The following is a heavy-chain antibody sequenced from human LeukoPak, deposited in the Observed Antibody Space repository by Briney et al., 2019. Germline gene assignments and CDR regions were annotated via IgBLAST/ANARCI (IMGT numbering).Heavy chain of an antibody. CDR2: IRFDGSNR. D-gene: IGHD3-10*01. CDR1: GFTFSSYW. CDR3: APPPYGSAPKD. V-gene: IGHV3-30*02. Sequence: GGSLRLSCAASGFTFSSYWMHWVRQAPGKGLEWVAFIRFDGSNRYYADSVKGRSTISRDTSKNTLFLQMNSLRAEDTAVYYCAPPPYGSAPKDWGQGTLVTVSS. J-gene: IGHJ4*02.